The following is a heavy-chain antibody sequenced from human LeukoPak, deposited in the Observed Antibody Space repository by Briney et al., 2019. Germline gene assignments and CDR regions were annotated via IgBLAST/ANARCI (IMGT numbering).Heavy chain of an antibody. V-gene: IGHV1-69*05. Sequence: SVKVSCKASGGTFSSYAISWVRQAPGQGLEWMGRIIPIFGTANYAQQFQGRVTITTDESTSTAYMELSSLRSEDTAVYYCARDLIRPLYYYDSSGYGYWGQGTLVTVSS. CDR1: GGTFSSYA. CDR3: ARDLIRPLYYYDSSGYGY. J-gene: IGHJ4*02. CDR2: IIPIFGTA. D-gene: IGHD3-22*01.